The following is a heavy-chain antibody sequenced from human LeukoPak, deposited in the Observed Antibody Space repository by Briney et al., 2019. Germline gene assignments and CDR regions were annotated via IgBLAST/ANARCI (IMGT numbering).Heavy chain of an antibody. CDR3: AIVVYSGYDFLSYWFDP. V-gene: IGHV1-69*05. J-gene: IGHJ5*02. CDR2: IIPIVGTA. D-gene: IGHD5-12*01. CDR1: GGTFSSYA. Sequence: GASVKVSCKASGGTFSSYAISWVRQAPGEGLEWMGGIIPIVGTANYAQKLQGRVTITTDESTSTAYMELSSLRSEDTAVYYCAIVVYSGYDFLSYWFDPWVQGTLVTVSS.